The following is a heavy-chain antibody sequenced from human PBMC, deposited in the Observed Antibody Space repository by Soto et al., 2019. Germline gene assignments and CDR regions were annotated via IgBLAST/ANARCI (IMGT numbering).Heavy chain of an antibody. D-gene: IGHD1-1*01. CDR2: ISGSGGTT. V-gene: IGHV3-23*01. CDR1: GFTFSSYA. J-gene: IGHJ4*02. Sequence: LRLSCAASGFTFSSYAMSWVRQAPGKGLEWVSTISGSGGTTYYADSVKGRFTISRDNSKNTLYLQMNSLRAEDTAIYYCAKNKETGTTGGLGYWGQGTLVTVSS. CDR3: AKNKETGTTGGLGY.